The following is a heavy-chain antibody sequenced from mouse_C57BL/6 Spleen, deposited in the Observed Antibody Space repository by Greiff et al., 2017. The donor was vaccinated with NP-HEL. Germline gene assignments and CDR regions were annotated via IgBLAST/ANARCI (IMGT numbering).Heavy chain of an antibody. D-gene: IGHD1-1*01. CDR3: ARGGYYGSSYEYYFDY. Sequence: QVQLQQSGAELARPGASVKMSCKASGYTFTSYTMHWVKQRPGQGLEWIGYINPSSGYTKYNQKFKDKATLTADKSSSTAYMQLSGQTSEDSAVYYCARGGYYGSSYEYYFDYWGQGTTLTVSS. V-gene: IGHV1-4*01. J-gene: IGHJ2*01. CDR1: GYTFTSYT. CDR2: INPSSGYT.